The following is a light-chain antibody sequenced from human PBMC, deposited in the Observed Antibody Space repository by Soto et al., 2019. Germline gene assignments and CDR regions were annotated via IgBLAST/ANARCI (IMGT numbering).Light chain of an antibody. CDR3: QQYISAPLT. V-gene: IGKV4-1*01. CDR2: WAS. J-gene: IGKJ4*01. CDR1: QSCLYTSNNVNY. Sequence: DIVMTQSPDSLAVSLGERDTINCKSSQSCLYTSNNVNYLSWFQQKPGQPPRLLISWASTRESGVPDRFSGSGSGTDFTLTISSLQAEDGAVYYCQQYISAPLTFGGGTKVELK.